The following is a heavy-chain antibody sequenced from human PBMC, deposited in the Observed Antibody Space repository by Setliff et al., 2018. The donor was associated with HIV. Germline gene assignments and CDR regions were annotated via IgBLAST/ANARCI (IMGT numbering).Heavy chain of an antibody. CDR3: AKDWKVWFGELSQDYYYGMDV. CDR1: GFTFSTYA. J-gene: IGHJ6*02. V-gene: IGHV3-23*01. D-gene: IGHD3-10*01. Sequence: GGSLRLSCAASGFTFSTYAMSWVRQAPGRGLEWVSAISATTGDTYYADSVKGRFTISRDNSKNTLYLQMNNLRAEDTAVYYCAKDWKVWFGELSQDYYYGMDVWGQGTTVTVSS. CDR2: ISATTGDT.